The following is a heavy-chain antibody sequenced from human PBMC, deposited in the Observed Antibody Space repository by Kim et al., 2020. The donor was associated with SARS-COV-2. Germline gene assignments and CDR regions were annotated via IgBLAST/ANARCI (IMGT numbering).Heavy chain of an antibody. V-gene: IGHV4-31*03. CDR3: ARGQPLDY. CDR1: GGSIRSGGNF. Sequence: SETLSLTCSVSGGSIRSGGNFWTWIRQHPAQGLEWIGYISYSGNPHYSPSLRSRVSISLQTSENQFSLQLTSVTAADTAVYYCARGQPLDYWGQGILVTVS. J-gene: IGHJ4*02. D-gene: IGHD2-2*01. CDR2: ISYSGNP.